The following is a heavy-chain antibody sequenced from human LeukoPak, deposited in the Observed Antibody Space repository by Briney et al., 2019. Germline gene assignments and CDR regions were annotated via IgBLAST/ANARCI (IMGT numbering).Heavy chain of an antibody. J-gene: IGHJ3*02. CDR1: GFSFSAYA. Sequence: PGGSLRLPCTASGFSFSAYAMMWVRQAPGKGPEWVSAIRGSGVNTYYADSVKGRFTISRDNSKYTLFLQMNSLRAEDTAVYYCARDPNGDYIGAFDMWGPGTMVTVSS. V-gene: IGHV3-23*01. CDR2: IRGSGVNT. CDR3: ARDPNGDYIGAFDM. D-gene: IGHD4-17*01.